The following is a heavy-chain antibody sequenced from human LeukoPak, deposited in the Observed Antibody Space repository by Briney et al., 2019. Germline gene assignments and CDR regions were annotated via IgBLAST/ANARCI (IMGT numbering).Heavy chain of an antibody. CDR1: GFAFTNAW. D-gene: IGHD3-22*01. Sequence: RGSLRLSCAASGFAFTNAWMNWVRQAPGKGLEWVGRIKSKTDGGTADYAAPVKGRFTISRDDSKNTLYLQMNSLKTEDTAVYYCTTADSSGRFLIDYWGQGTLVTVSS. CDR3: TTADSSGRFLIDY. CDR2: IKSKTDGGTA. V-gene: IGHV3-15*07. J-gene: IGHJ4*02.